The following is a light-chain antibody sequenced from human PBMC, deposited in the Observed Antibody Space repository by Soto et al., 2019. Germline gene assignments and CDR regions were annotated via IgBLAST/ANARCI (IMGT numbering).Light chain of an antibody. CDR3: TSYTPIVTLGSV. Sequence: QSVLTQPASVSGSPGQSITISCTGTSSDICGYNSVSWYQQHPGRAPRLIIYEVTNRPSGVSNRFSASKSGNTASLTISGLQAEDEADYYCTSYTPIVTLGSVFGTGTRSPS. CDR1: SSDICGYNS. V-gene: IGLV2-14*01. CDR2: EVT. J-gene: IGLJ1*01.